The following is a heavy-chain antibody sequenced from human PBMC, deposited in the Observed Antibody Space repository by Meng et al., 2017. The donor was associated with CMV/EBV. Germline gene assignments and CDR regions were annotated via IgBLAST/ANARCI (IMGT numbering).Heavy chain of an antibody. CDR1: GGSISSSNW. CDR3: ARANYYYYYGMDV. Sequence: GSLRLSCAVSGGSISSSNWWSWVRQPPGKGLEWIGEIYHSGSTNYNPSLKSRVTISVDKSKNQFSLKLSSVTAADTAVYYCARANYYYYYGMDVWGQGTTVTVSS. V-gene: IGHV4-4*02. CDR2: IYHSGST. J-gene: IGHJ6*02.